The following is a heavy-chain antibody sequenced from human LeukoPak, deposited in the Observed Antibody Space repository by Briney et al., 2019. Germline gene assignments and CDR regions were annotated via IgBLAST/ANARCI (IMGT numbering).Heavy chain of an antibody. V-gene: IGHV1-69*13. J-gene: IGHJ4*02. CDR3: ARSGARGYNYGYGFDY. Sequence: SVKVSCKASGGTFSSYAISWVRQAPGQGLEWMGGIIPIFGTANYAQKFQGRVTITADESTSTAYMELSSLRSEDTAVYYCARSGARGYNYGYGFDYWGQGTLVTVSS. CDR1: GGTFSSYA. D-gene: IGHD5-18*01. CDR2: IIPIFGTA.